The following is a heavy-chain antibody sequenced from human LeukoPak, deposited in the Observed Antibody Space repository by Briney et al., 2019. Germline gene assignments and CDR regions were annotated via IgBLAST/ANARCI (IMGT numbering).Heavy chain of an antibody. Sequence: GGSLRLSCAASGFTFSSYAMSWVRQAPGKVLEWVSAISGSGGTTYYADSVKGRFTTSRDNSKNTLYLQMNSLRAEDTAVYYCAKVSKTGTTFYGMDVWGQGTTVTVSS. D-gene: IGHD1-7*01. V-gene: IGHV3-23*01. CDR3: AKVSKTGTTFYGMDV. CDR2: ISGSGGTT. CDR1: GFTFSSYA. J-gene: IGHJ6*02.